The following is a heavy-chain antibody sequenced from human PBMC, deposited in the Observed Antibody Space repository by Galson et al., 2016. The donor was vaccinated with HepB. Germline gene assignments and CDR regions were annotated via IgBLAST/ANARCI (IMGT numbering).Heavy chain of an antibody. CDR3: ARDYRSIPPAYYFDY. D-gene: IGHD1-14*01. J-gene: IGHJ4*02. CDR2: IWYDGSLK. CDR1: GFIFSSYA. Sequence: SLRLSCAASGFIFSSYAMHWVRQAPGKGLEWVAVIWYDGSLKYYADSVKGRFTISRDHSKNTLYLQMNSLRAEDTAVYYCARDYRSIPPAYYFDYWGQGTQVTVSS. V-gene: IGHV3-33*01.